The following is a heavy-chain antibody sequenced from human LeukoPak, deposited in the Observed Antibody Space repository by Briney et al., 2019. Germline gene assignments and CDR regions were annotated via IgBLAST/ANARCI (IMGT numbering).Heavy chain of an antibody. V-gene: IGHV3-23*01. CDR1: GFTFSSYA. CDR3: AKDFAQQLVGGYFDY. Sequence: GGSLRLSCAASGFTFSSYAMSWVRQAPGKGLEWVSAISGSGGSTYYADSVRGRFTISRDNSKNTLYLQMNSLRAEDTAVYYCAKDFAQQLVGGYFDYWGQGTLVTVSS. J-gene: IGHJ4*02. D-gene: IGHD6-13*01. CDR2: ISGSGGST.